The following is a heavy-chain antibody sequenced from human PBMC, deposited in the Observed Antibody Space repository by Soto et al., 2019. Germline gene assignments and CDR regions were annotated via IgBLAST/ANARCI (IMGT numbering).Heavy chain of an antibody. J-gene: IGHJ5*02. CDR2: IYYSGST. V-gene: IGHV4-39*01. CDR1: GGSISSSSYY. D-gene: IGHD3-16*01. Sequence: QLQLQESGPGLVKPSETLSLTCTVSGGSISSSSYYWGWIRQPPGKGLEWIGSIYYSGSTYYNPSLKSRVTISVDTSKNQFSLKLSSVTAADTAVYYCARRDYISGWFDPWGQGTLVTVSS. CDR3: ARRDYISGWFDP.